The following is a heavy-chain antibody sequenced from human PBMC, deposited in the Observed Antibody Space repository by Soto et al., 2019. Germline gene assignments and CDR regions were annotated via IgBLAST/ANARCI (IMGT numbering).Heavy chain of an antibody. Sequence: ASVKVSCKTSGYTFTYYALHWVRRAPGQGLQWMGWINTGNGNTEYSQNLQGRLTITRDTSATTLYMELSSLRSEDTAVYYCARFSGSVVWGQGTLVTVSS. J-gene: IGHJ4*02. V-gene: IGHV1-3*04. CDR3: ARFSGSVV. D-gene: IGHD1-1*01. CDR1: GYTFTYYA. CDR2: INTGNGNT.